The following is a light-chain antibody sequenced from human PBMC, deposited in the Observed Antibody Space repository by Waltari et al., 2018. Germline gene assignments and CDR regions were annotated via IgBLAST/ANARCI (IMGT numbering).Light chain of an antibody. V-gene: IGLV2-8*01. J-gene: IGLJ2*01. CDR2: EVT. Sequence: QSALTQPPSASGSPGQSVTIPSTGTSSDVGGYNNVSWYQQHPGKAPKLMISEVTKRPSGVPDRFSGSKSGNTASLTVSGLQAEDEADYYCSSYAGSNNLVFGGGTKLTVL. CDR1: SSDVGGYNN. CDR3: SSYAGSNNLV.